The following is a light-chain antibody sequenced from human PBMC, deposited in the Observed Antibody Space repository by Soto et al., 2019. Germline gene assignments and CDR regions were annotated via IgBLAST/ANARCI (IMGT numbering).Light chain of an antibody. CDR3: QQYNSNQWT. J-gene: IGKJ1*01. V-gene: IGKV1-5*03. CDR2: KAC. Sequence: IQITQSPSTLSACVGDRGTIACQASQSICSWLAWYRQKPRKAPKLLIYKACSLESGVPSRFSGSGSGTEFTLTISSLQPEDFATCYCQQYNSNQWTFGQGTKVDIK. CDR1: QSICSW.